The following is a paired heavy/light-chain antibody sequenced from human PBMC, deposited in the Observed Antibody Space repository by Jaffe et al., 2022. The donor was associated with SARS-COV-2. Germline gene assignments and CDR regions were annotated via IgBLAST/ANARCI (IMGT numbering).Light chain of an antibody. J-gene: IGKJ5*01. CDR1: QSISRR. CDR2: DAS. V-gene: IGKV1-39*01. Sequence: DIQMTQSPSSLSASVGDRVTFTCRASQSISRRLNWYQQKPGKAPKLLIYDASSLQSGVPSRFSGSGSGTDFILTISTLQPEDSAIYYCQQSYRFPITFGQGTRLEIK. CDR3: QQSYRFPIT.
Heavy chain of an antibody. J-gene: IGHJ2*01. D-gene: IGHD3-10*01. CDR3: VGIWFGETDHWNFGR. CDR1: GFTFSMHW. CDR2: IKEDGSEK. Sequence: EVQLVESGENLVQPGGSLRLSCAASGFTFSMHWMSWVRQAPGKGLEWVANIKEDGSEKYYVESVKGRFTVSRDNAKNSLYLQMNGLRAEDTAIYYCVGIWFGETDHWNFGRWGRGTLVTVSS. V-gene: IGHV3-7*01.